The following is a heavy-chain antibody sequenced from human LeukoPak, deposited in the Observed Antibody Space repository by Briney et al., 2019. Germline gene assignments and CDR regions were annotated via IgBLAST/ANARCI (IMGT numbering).Heavy chain of an antibody. CDR1: GYTFTGYY. Sequence: SVKVSCKASGYTFTGYYMHWVRQAPGQGLEWMGGIIPIFGTANYAQKFQGRVTITADESTSTAYMELSSLRSEDTAVYYCARSRGSCYSCGDYWGQGTLVTVSS. CDR3: ARSRGSCYSCGDY. J-gene: IGHJ4*02. CDR2: IIPIFGTA. V-gene: IGHV1-69*13. D-gene: IGHD2-15*01.